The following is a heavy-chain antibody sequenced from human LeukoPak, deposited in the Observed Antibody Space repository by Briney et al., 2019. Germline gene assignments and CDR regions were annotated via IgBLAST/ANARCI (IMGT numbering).Heavy chain of an antibody. D-gene: IGHD2-15*01. Sequence: GGSLRLSCAASGFTFSSYSMNWVRQAPGRGLDWVSSISSRSRYIYYADSVKGRFRISRDNLKNSLNLQMSSQRAVDTAVYYCAREAATLRYWGQGTPVNVSS. J-gene: IGHJ4*02. V-gene: IGHV3-21*01. CDR1: GFTFSSYS. CDR3: AREAATLRY. CDR2: ISSRSRYI.